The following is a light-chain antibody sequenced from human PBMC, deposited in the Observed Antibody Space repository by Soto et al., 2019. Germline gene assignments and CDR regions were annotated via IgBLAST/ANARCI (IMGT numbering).Light chain of an antibody. V-gene: IGKV4-1*01. CDR1: QSVLYSSNNKNY. Sequence: DIVMIQSPDSLAVSLGERATINCKSSQSVLYSSNNKNYLAWYQQKPGQPPKLLLYWASTRESGVPDRFSGGGSGTDFTLPISSLQAEDVAVYYCQQYYSTLLTFGGGTTVEIK. CDR2: WAS. J-gene: IGKJ4*01. CDR3: QQYYSTLLT.